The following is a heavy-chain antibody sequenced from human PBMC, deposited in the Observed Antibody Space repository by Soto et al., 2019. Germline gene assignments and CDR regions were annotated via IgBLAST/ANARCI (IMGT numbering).Heavy chain of an antibody. V-gene: IGHV4-61*01. Sequence: PSETLSLPCSVSGDSVSSGLYYWSWIRQPPGKGLEWIGYIYHSGTTKYNPSLKSPVTISVDTSKNQFSLQMTLVTAADTAIYYCARVSFYYDTSGYAVAWFDPWGQGTLVTVSS. CDR3: ARVSFYYDTSGYAVAWFDP. D-gene: IGHD3-22*01. CDR2: IYHSGTT. CDR1: GDSVSSGLYY. J-gene: IGHJ5*02.